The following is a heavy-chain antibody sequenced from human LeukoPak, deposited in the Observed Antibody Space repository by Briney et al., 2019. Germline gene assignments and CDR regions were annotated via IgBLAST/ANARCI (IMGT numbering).Heavy chain of an antibody. D-gene: IGHD3-3*01. V-gene: IGHV4-34*01. CDR1: GASYTAYY. CDR2: IDHRGTA. Sequence: SETLSLTCAVYGASYTAYYWSWIRQPPGQGLEWIGDIDHRGTATYNPSLKSRLTISADASKNQFSLKLNSVTDADTAVYYCAVGITILGVAASFDSWGQGSLVIVST. CDR3: AVGITILGVAASFDS. J-gene: IGHJ4*02.